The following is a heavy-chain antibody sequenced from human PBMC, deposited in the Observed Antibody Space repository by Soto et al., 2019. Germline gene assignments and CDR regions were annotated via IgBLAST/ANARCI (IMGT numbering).Heavy chain of an antibody. CDR3: ARGAGVVVPAALPNYYYYGMDV. CDR1: GGTFSSYA. D-gene: IGHD2-2*01. CDR2: IIPIFGTA. J-gene: IGHJ6*02. Sequence: GASVKVSCKASGGTFSSYAISWVRQAPGQGLEWMGGIIPIFGTANYAQKFQGRVTITADESTSTAYMELSSLRSEDTAVYYCARGAGVVVPAALPNYYYYGMDVWGQGTRVTVSS. V-gene: IGHV1-69*13.